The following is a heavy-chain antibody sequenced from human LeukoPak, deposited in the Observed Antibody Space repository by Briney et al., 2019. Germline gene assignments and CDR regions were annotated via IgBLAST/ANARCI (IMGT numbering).Heavy chain of an antibody. CDR1: GYTFTSYG. D-gene: IGHD6-19*01. CDR3: ARDNSSGWQSDFDY. CDR2: ISAYNGNT. Sequence: ASVKVSCKASGYTFTSYGISWVRQAPGQGLEGMEWISAYNGNTNYAQKLQGRVTMTTDTSTSTAYMELRSLRSDDTAVYYCARDNSSGWQSDFDYWGQGTLVTVSS. J-gene: IGHJ4*02. V-gene: IGHV1-18*01.